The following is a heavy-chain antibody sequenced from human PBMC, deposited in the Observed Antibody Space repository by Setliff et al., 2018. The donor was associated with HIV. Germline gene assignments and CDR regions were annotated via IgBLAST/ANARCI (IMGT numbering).Heavy chain of an antibody. CDR2: SDYNGNT. D-gene: IGHD3-3*01. J-gene: IGHJ5*02. CDR1: GYNFNSHG. CDR3: ARDPTAPSITIFGVVGATYWFDP. Sequence: VASVKVSCKASGYNFNSHGITWVRQAPGRGLEWVGWSDYNGNTNYAQNFQGRVTMTTDTSTNTAYMDLRSLKSDDTAVYYCARDPTAPSITIFGVVGATYWFDPWGQGTQVTVSS. V-gene: IGHV1-18*01.